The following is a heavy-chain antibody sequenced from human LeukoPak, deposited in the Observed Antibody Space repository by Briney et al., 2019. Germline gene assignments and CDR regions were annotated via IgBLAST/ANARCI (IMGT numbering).Heavy chain of an antibody. V-gene: IGHV3-30*03. Sequence: GGSLRLSCAASGFSFSSYGMHWVRQAPGKGLEWVAVISYDGRNKYYADSVKGRFTISRDTSKNTLYLQMNSLRAEDTAVYCCASEDGHNPNLGFDYWGQGTLVTVSS. CDR1: GFSFSSYG. D-gene: IGHD5-24*01. CDR2: ISYDGRNK. J-gene: IGHJ4*02. CDR3: ASEDGHNPNLGFDY.